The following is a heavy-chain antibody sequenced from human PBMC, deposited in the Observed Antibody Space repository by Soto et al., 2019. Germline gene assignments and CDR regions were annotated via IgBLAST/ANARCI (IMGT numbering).Heavy chain of an antibody. V-gene: IGHV3-74*03. CDR1: GFSLSPYW. Sequence: PGGALRLSCTASGFSLSPYWMHWVRQVPGRGLEWVARLSSDGFGAAYADSVKGRFFISRDIARNTLSLQMNSLRADDTAVYYCARDLGGPDYWGRGTSVT. CDR3: ARDLGGPDY. D-gene: IGHD3-16*01. CDR2: LSSDGFGA. J-gene: IGHJ4*02.